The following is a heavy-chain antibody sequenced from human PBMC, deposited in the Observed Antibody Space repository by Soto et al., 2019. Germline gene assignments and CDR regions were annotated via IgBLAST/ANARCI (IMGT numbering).Heavy chain of an antibody. CDR2: INHSGST. Sequence: SETLSLTCAVYGGSFSGYYWSWIRQPPGKGLEWIGEINHSGSTNYNPSLKSRVTISVDTSKNQFSLKLSSVTAADTAVYYCARRYYYDSRWGQGTLVTVSS. CDR1: GGSFSGYY. CDR3: ARRYYYDSR. J-gene: IGHJ4*02. D-gene: IGHD3-22*01. V-gene: IGHV4-34*01.